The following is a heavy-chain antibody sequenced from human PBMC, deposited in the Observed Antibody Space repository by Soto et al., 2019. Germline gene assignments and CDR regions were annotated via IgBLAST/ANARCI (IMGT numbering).Heavy chain of an antibody. J-gene: IGHJ4*02. Sequence: SETLSLTCAVYGGSFSGYYWSWIRQPPGKGLEWIGEINHSGSTNYNPSLKSRVTISVDTSKNQFSLQLSSVTAADTAVYYCARVSGGYYDSSGYTGKKFDYWGQGTRVTVSA. CDR1: GGSFSGYY. V-gene: IGHV4-34*01. CDR3: ARVSGGYYDSSGYTGKKFDY. CDR2: INHSGST. D-gene: IGHD3-22*01.